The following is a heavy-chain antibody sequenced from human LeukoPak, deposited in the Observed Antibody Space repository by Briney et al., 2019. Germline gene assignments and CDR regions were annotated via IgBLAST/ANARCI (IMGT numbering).Heavy chain of an antibody. CDR1: GFTFSTYA. Sequence: GGSLRLSCAASGFTFSTYAMNWVRQAPGKGLEWVSVIVGDGGGIHYADSVSGRFTISRDNSRNTLYLQMNSLRVEDTAVYYCARDRIPDGKYSIDFWGQGTLVTVSS. J-gene: IGHJ4*02. V-gene: IGHV3-23*01. CDR3: ARDRIPDGKYSIDF. CDR2: IVGDGGGI. D-gene: IGHD5-24*01.